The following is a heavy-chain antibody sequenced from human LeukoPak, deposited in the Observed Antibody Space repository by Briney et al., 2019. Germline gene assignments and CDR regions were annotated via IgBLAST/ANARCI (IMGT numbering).Heavy chain of an antibody. CDR3: AKGSSGTAMVAYYFDY. D-gene: IGHD5-18*01. J-gene: IGHJ4*02. Sequence: EXXSAIXGSGGSTYYADSVKGRFTISRDNSKNTLYLQMNSLRAEDTAVYYCAKGSSGTAMVAYYFDYWGQGTLVTVSS. CDR2: IXGSGGST. V-gene: IGHV3-23*01.